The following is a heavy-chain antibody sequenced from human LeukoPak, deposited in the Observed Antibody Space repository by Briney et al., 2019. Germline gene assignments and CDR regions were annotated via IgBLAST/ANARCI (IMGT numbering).Heavy chain of an antibody. Sequence: GESLKISCKGSGYSFTSYWISWVRQMPGKGLEWMGRIDPSDSYTNYSPSFQGHVTISADKSISTAYLQWSSLKASDTAMYYCARHPLIVVPAAARNWFDPWGQGTLVTASS. CDR1: GYSFTSYW. CDR3: ARHPLIVVPAAARNWFDP. J-gene: IGHJ5*02. D-gene: IGHD2-2*01. CDR2: IDPSDSYT. V-gene: IGHV5-10-1*01.